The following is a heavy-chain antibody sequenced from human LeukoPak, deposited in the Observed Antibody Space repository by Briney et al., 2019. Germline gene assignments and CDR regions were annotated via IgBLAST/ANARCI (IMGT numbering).Heavy chain of an antibody. Sequence: SETLSLTCAVYGGSFSGYDWSWIRQPPGKGLEWIGEINHSGSTNYNPSLKSRVTISVDTSKNQFSLKLSSVTAADTAVYYCARRGGSSSWYRNWFDPWGQGTLVTVSS. D-gene: IGHD6-13*01. CDR1: GGSFSGYD. V-gene: IGHV4-34*01. CDR2: INHSGST. J-gene: IGHJ5*02. CDR3: ARRGGSSSWYRNWFDP.